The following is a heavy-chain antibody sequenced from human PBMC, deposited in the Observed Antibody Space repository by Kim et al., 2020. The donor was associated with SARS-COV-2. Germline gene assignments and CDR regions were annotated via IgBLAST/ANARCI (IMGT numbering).Heavy chain of an antibody. CDR3: AKEGAYDFWSGYYEFDY. Sequence: VKGRFTISRDNSKNTLYLQMNSLRAEDTAVYYCAKEGAYDFWSGYYEFDYWGQGTLVTVSS. V-gene: IGHV3-23*01. J-gene: IGHJ4*02. D-gene: IGHD3-3*01.